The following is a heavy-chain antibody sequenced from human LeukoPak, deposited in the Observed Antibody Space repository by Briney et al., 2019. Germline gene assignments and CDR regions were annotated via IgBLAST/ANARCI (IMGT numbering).Heavy chain of an antibody. CDR3: VRLTSASFDS. CDR1: GYYFTTYW. D-gene: IGHD6-6*01. J-gene: IGHJ4*02. Sequence: GESLKISCKASGYYFTTYWVGWVRQLPGKGLEWMGGIFPGDSDTRYSPSFRGQVSTSADKSISTAYLQWRTLKASDTAMYYCVRLTSASFDSWGQGTLVTVSS. CDR2: IFPGDSDT. V-gene: IGHV5-51*01.